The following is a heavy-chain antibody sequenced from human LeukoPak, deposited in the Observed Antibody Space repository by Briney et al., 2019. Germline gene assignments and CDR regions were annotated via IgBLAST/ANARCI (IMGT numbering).Heavy chain of an antibody. CDR3: AKDDRFAFDYYGSGSYYNWFDP. CDR2: ISSSGSTI. J-gene: IGHJ5*02. D-gene: IGHD3-10*01. Sequence: PGGSLRLSCAASGFTFSDYYMSWIRQAPGKGLEWVSYISSSGSTIYYADSVKGRFTISRDNAKNSLYLQMNSLRAEDTAVYYCAKDDRFAFDYYGSGSYYNWFDPWGQGTLVTVSS. CDR1: GFTFSDYY. V-gene: IGHV3-11*01.